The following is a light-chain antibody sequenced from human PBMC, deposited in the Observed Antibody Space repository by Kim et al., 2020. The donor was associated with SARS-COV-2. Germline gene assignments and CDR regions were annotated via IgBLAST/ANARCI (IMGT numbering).Light chain of an antibody. CDR2: GAS. CDR1: QSVSSTY. CDR3: QHYGNSPYT. J-gene: IGKJ2*01. Sequence: LSPGERAPLSCRASQSVSSTYLVWYQQKPGQAPRLLIYGASSRATGIPDRFSGSGSGTDFTLTISRLEPEDFAVYYCQHYGNSPYTFGQGTKLEI. V-gene: IGKV3-20*01.